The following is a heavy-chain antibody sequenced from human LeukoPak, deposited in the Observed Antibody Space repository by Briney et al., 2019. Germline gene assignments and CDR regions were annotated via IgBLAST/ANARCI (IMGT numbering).Heavy chain of an antibody. Sequence: SETLSLTCTVSGGSISSGDYYWSWIRQPPGKGLEWIGYIYYSGSTYYNPSLKSRVTISVDTSKNQFSLKLSPVTAADTAVYYCAGTYSSSPYYFDYWGQGTLVTVSS. CDR3: AGTYSSSPYYFDY. D-gene: IGHD6-6*01. CDR2: IYYSGST. V-gene: IGHV4-30-4*01. J-gene: IGHJ4*02. CDR1: GGSISSGDYY.